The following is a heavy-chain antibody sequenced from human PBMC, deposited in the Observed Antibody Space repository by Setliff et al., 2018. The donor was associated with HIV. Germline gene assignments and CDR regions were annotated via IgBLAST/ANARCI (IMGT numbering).Heavy chain of an antibody. J-gene: IGHJ4*02. V-gene: IGHV3-21*01. D-gene: IGHD3-10*01. CDR1: GFTFSAYV. Sequence: GGSLRLSCAASGFTFSAYVMSWIRQAPGRGPEWVSAISARSDYSYAADSVKGRFTISRDNSKNTLYLQMNSLRAEDTAVYYCAREGSTLVRGVIRGYYFDYWGQGTLVTVSS. CDR2: ISARSDYS. CDR3: AREGSTLVRGVIRGYYFDY.